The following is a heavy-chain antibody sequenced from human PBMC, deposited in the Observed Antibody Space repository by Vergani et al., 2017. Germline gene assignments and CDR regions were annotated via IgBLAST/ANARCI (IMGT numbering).Heavy chain of an antibody. V-gene: IGHV4-39*07. CDR1: GGSISSSSHF. D-gene: IGHD2-21*01. Sequence: QLQLHKSGPGLVKPSETLSLTCTLSGGSISSSSHFWGWLRQTPGKGLEWIGRIYPNGNGNYNESLRSRLTMSIDTSRSQFSLSLSSVTAADTAVYYCARGNCGVNCPKYNWLAPWGRGILVTVSS. CDR3: ARGNCGVNCPKYNWLAP. CDR2: IYPNGNG. J-gene: IGHJ5*02.